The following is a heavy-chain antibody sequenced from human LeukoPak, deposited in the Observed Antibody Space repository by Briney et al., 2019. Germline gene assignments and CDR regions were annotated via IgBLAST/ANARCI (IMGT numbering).Heavy chain of an antibody. CDR2: ISSASIYI. CDR1: GFTFSSAI. J-gene: IGHJ6*03. Sequence: GGSLRLSCAASGFTFSSAIMNWVREAPGKGLEWVSSISSASIYIYYADPLKGRVTVSRDNAKHSLYLQMNSLRAEDTAVYYCTKSPGQGIVGSSPAYNYYMDVWGKGTTVTVSS. CDR3: TKSPGQGIVGSSPAYNYYMDV. V-gene: IGHV3-21*04. D-gene: IGHD1-26*01.